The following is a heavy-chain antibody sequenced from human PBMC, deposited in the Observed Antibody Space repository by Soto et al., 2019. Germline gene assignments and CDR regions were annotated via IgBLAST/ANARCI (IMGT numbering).Heavy chain of an antibody. D-gene: IGHD3-9*01. CDR2: IHTSVDNT. V-gene: IGHV3-23*05. CDR3: AILPTGYPNWFGP. Sequence: GGALRLSRAASGFTLGHYALNWGRPVPGKGLEWVSAIHTSVDNTYYADSVKGRFTISRDNSKNTLYLQMNSLRAEDTALYYCAILPTGYPNWFGPWGQGTLVTVSS. J-gene: IGHJ5*02. CDR1: GFTLGHYA.